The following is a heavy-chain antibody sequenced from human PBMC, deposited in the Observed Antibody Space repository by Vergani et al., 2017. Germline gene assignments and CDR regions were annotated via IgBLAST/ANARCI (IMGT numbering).Heavy chain of an antibody. V-gene: IGHV3-11*06. D-gene: IGHD5-18*01. CDR1: GFTFSDYY. Sequence: QVQLVESGGGLVKPGGSLRLSCAASGFTFSDYYMSWIRQAPGKGLEWVSYISSSSSYTNYADSVKGRFTISRDNSKNTLYLQMNSLRAEDTAVYYCARGFGYSYPYYFDYWGQGTLVTVSS. J-gene: IGHJ4*02. CDR2: ISSSSSYT. CDR3: ARGFGYSYPYYFDY.